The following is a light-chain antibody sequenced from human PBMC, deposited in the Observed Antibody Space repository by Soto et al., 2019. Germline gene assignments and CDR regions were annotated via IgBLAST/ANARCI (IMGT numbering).Light chain of an antibody. CDR1: NTDVGQDKS. CDR3: GSYTDTDTLV. J-gene: IGLJ1*01. Sequence: QSALTQPASVSGSRGQSITISCVGRNTDVGQDKSVSWYQQGPGKAPKLLIFKVTNRPSGVSSRFSGSRSGNTASLTISGLQPDDEGDYFCGSYTDTDTLVFGTGTKLTVL. CDR2: KVT. V-gene: IGLV2-14*01.